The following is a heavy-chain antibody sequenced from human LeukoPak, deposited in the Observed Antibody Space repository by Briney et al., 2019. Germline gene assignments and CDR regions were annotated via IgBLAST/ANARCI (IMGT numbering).Heavy chain of an antibody. Sequence: GGSLRLSCAASGFTFSSHAMSWVRQAPGKGLEWVSTISGSGGSTYYADSVKGRFTVSRDTSKNTLYLQMNSLRAEDTAVYYCAKQPAFGCCSGGDCYLATFDYWGQGTLVTVSS. CDR2: ISGSGGST. CDR3: AKQPAFGCCSGGDCYLATFDY. CDR1: GFTFSSHA. D-gene: IGHD2-15*01. V-gene: IGHV3-23*01. J-gene: IGHJ4*02.